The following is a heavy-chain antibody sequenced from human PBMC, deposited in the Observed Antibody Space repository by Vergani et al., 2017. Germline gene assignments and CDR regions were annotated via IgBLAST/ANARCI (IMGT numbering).Heavy chain of an antibody. CDR1: GGSFSGYY. V-gene: IGHV4-34*01. J-gene: IGHJ4*02. CDR3: ARQVGLGSGTSFDY. CDR2: INHSGST. D-gene: IGHD3-10*01. Sequence: QVQLQQWGAGLLKPSETLSLTCAVYGGSFSGYYWSWIRQPPGKGLEWSGEINHSGSTNYNPSLKSRVTISVDTSKNQFSLKLSSVTAADTAVYYCARQVGLGSGTSFDYWGQGTLVTVSS.